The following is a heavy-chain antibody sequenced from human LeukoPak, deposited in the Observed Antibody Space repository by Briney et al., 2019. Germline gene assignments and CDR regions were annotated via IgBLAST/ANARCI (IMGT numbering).Heavy chain of an antibody. D-gene: IGHD4-17*01. CDR1: GYSITSAYY. CDR2: IYYSGST. V-gene: IGHV4-38-2*02. CDR3: ARLPTVTFFDY. Sequence: SETLSLTCTVSGYSITSAYYWGWIRQPPGKGLEGIGSIYYSGSTYYNPSLKSRVTISVDTSKNQFSLKLSSVTAADTAVYYCARLPTVTFFDYWGQGTLVTVSS. J-gene: IGHJ4*02.